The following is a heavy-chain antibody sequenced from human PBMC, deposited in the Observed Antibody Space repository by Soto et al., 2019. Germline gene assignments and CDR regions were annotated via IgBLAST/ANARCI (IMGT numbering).Heavy chain of an antibody. CDR3: AKDIGGSGSYFNYYYYYGMDV. J-gene: IGHJ6*02. Sequence: GGSLRLSCAASGFTFSSYVMSWVRQAPGKGLEWVSAISGSGGSTYYADSVKGRFTISRDNSKNTLYLQMNSLRAEDTAVYYCAKDIGGSGSYFNYYYYYGMDVWGQGTTVTVSS. CDR2: ISGSGGST. CDR1: GFTFSSYV. D-gene: IGHD3-10*01. V-gene: IGHV3-23*01.